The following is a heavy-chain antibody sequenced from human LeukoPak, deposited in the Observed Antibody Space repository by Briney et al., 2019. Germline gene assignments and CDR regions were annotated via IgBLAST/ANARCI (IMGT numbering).Heavy chain of an antibody. CDR2: IYYSGST. CDR3: ARITAGTGAFDI. Sequence: SETLSLTCTVSGGSISSYYWSWIRQPSGKGLEWIGYIYYSGSTNYNPSLKSRVTISVDTSKNQFSLRLSSVTAADTAVYYCARITAGTGAFDIWGQGTMVTVSS. CDR1: GGSISSYY. V-gene: IGHV4-59*01. J-gene: IGHJ3*02. D-gene: IGHD6-19*01.